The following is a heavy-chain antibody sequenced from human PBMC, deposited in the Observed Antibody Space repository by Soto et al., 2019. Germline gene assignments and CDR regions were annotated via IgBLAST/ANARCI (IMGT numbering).Heavy chain of an antibody. D-gene: IGHD3-3*01. CDR2: IYYSGST. V-gene: IGHV4-30-4*01. Sequence: PSETLSLTCTVSGGSISSGDYYWSWIRQPPGKGLEWIGYIYYSGSTYYNPSLKSRVTISVDTSKNQFSLKLSSVTAADTAVYYCARQFLEWLPQKDDYWGQGTLVTVSS. J-gene: IGHJ4*02. CDR3: ARQFLEWLPQKDDY. CDR1: GGSISSGDYY.